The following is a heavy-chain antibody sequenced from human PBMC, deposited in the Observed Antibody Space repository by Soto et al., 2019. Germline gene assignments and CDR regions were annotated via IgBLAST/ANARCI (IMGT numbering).Heavy chain of an antibody. V-gene: IGHV1-69*13. J-gene: IGHJ4*02. CDR2: ITTISGTA. CDR3: ARDVDTAMVAEGYFDY. D-gene: IGHD5-18*01. Sequence: ASVKVSCKASGGTFSSSAISWVRQAPGQGLEWLGVITTISGTANHAQNFQGRVTITADESTSTAYMELRSLRSEDTAVYYCARDVDTAMVAEGYFDYRGQGTLVTVSS. CDR1: GGTFSSSA.